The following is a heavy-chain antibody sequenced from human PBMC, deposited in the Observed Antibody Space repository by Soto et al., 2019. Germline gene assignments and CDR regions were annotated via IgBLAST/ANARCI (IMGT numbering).Heavy chain of an antibody. CDR3: ARMETFGSLNWFDP. V-gene: IGHV1-8*01. CDR1: GYSLTNND. J-gene: IGHJ5*02. D-gene: IGHD3-16*01. CDR2: MNPGSGDT. Sequence: ASVKVSCKASGYSLTNNDVSWVRQATGQGLEWMGWMNPGSGDTGYAQKFQGRVTMTRDISIATAYMELSSLRSDDTAIYYCARMETFGSLNWFDPWGRGTLVTVSS.